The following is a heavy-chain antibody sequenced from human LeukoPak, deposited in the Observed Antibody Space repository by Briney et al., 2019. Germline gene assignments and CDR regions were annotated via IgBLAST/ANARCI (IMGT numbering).Heavy chain of an antibody. CDR2: INPNSGGT. J-gene: IGHJ4*02. D-gene: IGHD6-19*01. V-gene: IGHV1-2*02. CDR1: GYTFTAYY. Sequence: GASVKVSCKTSGYTFTAYYMHWARQAPGQGLEWMGWINPNSGGTNYAQKFQGRVTMTRDTSISTAYMELSRLRSDDTAVYYCARDQVYNSAQGVVDYWGQGTLVTVSS. CDR3: ARDQVYNSAQGVVDY.